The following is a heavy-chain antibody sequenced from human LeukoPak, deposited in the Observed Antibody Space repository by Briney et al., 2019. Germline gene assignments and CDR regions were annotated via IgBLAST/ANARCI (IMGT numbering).Heavy chain of an antibody. Sequence: GGSLRLSCAASGFTFRSYWMHWVRQAPGKGLVWVSRINSDEISTNYADSVQGRFSISRDNSINTVDLQMNSLRAEDTAVYYCVKEYHSRGFGAYFDYWGQGTLVTVSS. CDR3: VKEYHSRGFGAYFDY. D-gene: IGHD3-3*01. J-gene: IGHJ4*02. CDR1: GFTFRSYW. V-gene: IGHV3-74*01. CDR2: INSDEIST.